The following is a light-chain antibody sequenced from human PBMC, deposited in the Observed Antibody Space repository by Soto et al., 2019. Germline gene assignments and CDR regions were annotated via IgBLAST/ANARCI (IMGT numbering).Light chain of an antibody. V-gene: IGKV3-20*01. J-gene: IGKJ1*01. CDR2: GAS. Sequence: EIVLTQSPGTLSLSPGERATLSCRASQSVSSSYLAWYQQKPGQAPRLLIYGASSRATGIPDRFSGSGSGNGFPLTISRLEPEDFAVYYCQQYGSSPRTFGQGTKVEIK. CDR1: QSVSSSY. CDR3: QQYGSSPRT.